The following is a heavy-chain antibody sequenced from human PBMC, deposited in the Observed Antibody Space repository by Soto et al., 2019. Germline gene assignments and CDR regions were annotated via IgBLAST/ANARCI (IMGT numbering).Heavy chain of an antibody. J-gene: IGHJ4*02. Sequence: QVQLQQWCAGLLKPSETLSLTCAVYGGSFSGYYWSWIRQPPGKGLEWIWEINHSGSTNYNPSLKSRVTISVDTSKNQFSLKLSSVTAADTAVYYCARGHPQGVGSGFDYWGQGTLVTVSS. V-gene: IGHV4-34*01. D-gene: IGHD2-8*01. CDR3: ARGHPQGVGSGFDY. CDR1: GGSFSGYY. CDR2: INHSGST.